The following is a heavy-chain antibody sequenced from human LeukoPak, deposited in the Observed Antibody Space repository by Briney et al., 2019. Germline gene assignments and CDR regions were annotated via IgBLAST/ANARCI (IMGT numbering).Heavy chain of an antibody. CDR1: GFTLSSYW. D-gene: IGHD1-26*01. J-gene: IGHJ4*02. V-gene: IGHV3-74*01. CDR3: VRGAYSVSLDY. Sequence: PGGSLRLSCAASGFTLSSYWMHWVRQGPGKGPVWVSRISPDGSDTSYADSVKGRFTISRDNAKNTLYLQMNSLRVEDTAVYYCVRGAYSVSLDYWGQGTLVTVSS. CDR2: ISPDGSDT.